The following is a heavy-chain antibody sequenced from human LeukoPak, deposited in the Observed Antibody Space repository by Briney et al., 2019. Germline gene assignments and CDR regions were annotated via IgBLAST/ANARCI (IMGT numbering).Heavy chain of an antibody. J-gene: IGHJ6*03. CDR1: GGSISSSSYY. CDR3: ATIAARRIDYYYYMDV. D-gene: IGHD6-6*01. Sequence: PSETLSPTCTVSGGSISSSSYYWGWLRQPPGKGLEWIGSIYYSGSTYYNPSLKSRVTISVDTSKNQFSLKLSSVTAADTAVYYCATIAARRIDYYYYMDVWGKGTTVTVSS. V-gene: IGHV4-39*01. CDR2: IYYSGST.